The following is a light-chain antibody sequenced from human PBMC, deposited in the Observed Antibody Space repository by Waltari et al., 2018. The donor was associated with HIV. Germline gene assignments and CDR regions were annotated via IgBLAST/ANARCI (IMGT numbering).Light chain of an antibody. Sequence: DIQMTQSPSTLSASLGDRVTITCRASQSIRSWLTWYQQKPGKAPKVLISGASSLESGVPSRFSGSGSGTHFSLTISRLQADDFAIYYCQQYYTPRNTFGRGTRLEIK. V-gene: IGKV1-5*03. CDR3: QQYYTPRNT. CDR2: GAS. CDR1: QSIRSW. J-gene: IGKJ5*01.